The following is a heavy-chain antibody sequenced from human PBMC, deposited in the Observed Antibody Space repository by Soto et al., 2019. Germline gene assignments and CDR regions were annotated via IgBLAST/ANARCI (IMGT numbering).Heavy chain of an antibody. D-gene: IGHD6-13*01. CDR3: ARVGIAAAGPFDNWFDP. CDR1: GGTFSSYT. CDR2: IIPILGIA. Sequence: SVKVSCKASGGTFSSYTISWVRQAPGQGLEWMGRIIPILGIANYAQKFQGRVTITADKSTSTAYMELSSLRSKDTAVYYCARVGIAAAGPFDNWFDPWGQGTLVTVSS. J-gene: IGHJ5*02. V-gene: IGHV1-69*02.